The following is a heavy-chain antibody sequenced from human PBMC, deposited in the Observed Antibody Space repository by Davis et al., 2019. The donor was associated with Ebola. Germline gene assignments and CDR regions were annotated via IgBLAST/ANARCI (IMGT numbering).Heavy chain of an antibody. V-gene: IGHV1-18*04. CDR3: LRDEDF. Sequence: SVPVPRLPSLYTLTNLASSWLRQAPGQGLEWKGWISARKGETHHAQKFQGRLTVTTDIPTSTAHMERRSLSSDDTAVYYCLRDEDFWGQGTLVTVSS. CDR2: ISARKGET. J-gene: IGHJ4*02. CDR1: LYTLTNLA.